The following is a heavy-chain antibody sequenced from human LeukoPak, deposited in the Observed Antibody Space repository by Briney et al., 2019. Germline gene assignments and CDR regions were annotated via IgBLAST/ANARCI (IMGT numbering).Heavy chain of an antibody. CDR2: IYTSGST. CDR3: ARELFGDGDFDY. V-gene: IGHV4-61*02. D-gene: IGHD3-10*01. Sequence: PSETLSLTCTVSGGSISSGSYYWSWIRQPAGKGLEWIGRIYTSGSTNYNPSLKSRVTISVDTSKNQFSLKLSSVTAADTAVYYCARELFGDGDFDYWGQGTLVTVSS. CDR1: GGSISSGSYY. J-gene: IGHJ4*02.